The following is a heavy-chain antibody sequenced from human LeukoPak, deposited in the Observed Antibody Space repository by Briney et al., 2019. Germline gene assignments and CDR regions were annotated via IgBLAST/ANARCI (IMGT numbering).Heavy chain of an antibody. J-gene: IGHJ4*02. CDR1: GFTFSSYA. V-gene: IGHV3-23*01. CDR2: ISGSGGST. Sequence: GGSLRLSCAASGFTFSSYAMSWVRQAPGKGLEWVSAISGSGGSTYYADSVKGRFTISRDNSKNTLYLQMNSLRAEDTAVYYCAKTLGYCTNGVCVGYFDYWGQGTLVTVSS. D-gene: IGHD2-8*01. CDR3: AKTLGYCTNGVCVGYFDY.